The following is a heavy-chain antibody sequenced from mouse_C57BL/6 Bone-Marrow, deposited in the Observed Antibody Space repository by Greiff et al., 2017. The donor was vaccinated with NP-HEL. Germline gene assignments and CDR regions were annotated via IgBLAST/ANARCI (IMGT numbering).Heavy chain of an antibody. CDR1: DSEVFPIAY. CDR3: ARRDYGSSTLYWYFDV. D-gene: IGHD1-1*01. Sequence: QVQLQQSGSELRSPGSSVKLSCKDFDSEVFPIAYMSWVRQKPGHGFEWIGGILPSIGRTIYGEKFEDKATLDADTLSNTAYLELNSLTSEDSAIYYCARRDYGSSTLYWYFDVWGTGTTVTVSS. V-gene: IGHV15-2*01. CDR2: ILPSIGRT. J-gene: IGHJ1*03.